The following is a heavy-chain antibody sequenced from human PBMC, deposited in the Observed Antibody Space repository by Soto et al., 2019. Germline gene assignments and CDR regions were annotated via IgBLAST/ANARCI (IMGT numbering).Heavy chain of an antibody. CDR2: ITTDKGKT. CDR3: ARDSSGWHWYFDL. V-gene: IGHV1-18*01. Sequence: GASVKVSCKTSGYTFTNYGISWVRQAPGQGLEWMGWITTDKGKTTYAVSVKSRIAITPDTSKNQLSLQLNSVTPEDTAVYFCARDSSGWHWYFDLWGRGTLVTVSS. CDR1: GYTFTNYG. D-gene: IGHD6-19*01. J-gene: IGHJ2*01.